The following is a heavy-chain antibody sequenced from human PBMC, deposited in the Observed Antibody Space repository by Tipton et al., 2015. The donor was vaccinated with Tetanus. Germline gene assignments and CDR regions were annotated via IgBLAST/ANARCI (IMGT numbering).Heavy chain of an antibody. J-gene: IGHJ4*02. CDR3: ARDYPGFDY. D-gene: IGHD3-16*02. CDR2: TYGDGST. CDR1: GFSVSRKY. Sequence: SLRLSCAASGFSVSRKYMTWVRQAPGKGLEWVSLTYGDGSTYYADSVKGRFTISRDNSKNTLYLQMSNLRAEDTAVYYCARDYPGFDYWGQGTLVTVSA. V-gene: IGHV3-53*01.